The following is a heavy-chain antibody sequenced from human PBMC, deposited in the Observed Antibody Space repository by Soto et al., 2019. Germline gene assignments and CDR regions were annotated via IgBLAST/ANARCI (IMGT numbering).Heavy chain of an antibody. CDR3: ARGGVSAVAGRFPSLVCAFDI. CDR2: IIPIFGTA. CDR1: GGTFSSYA. V-gene: IGHV1-69*13. D-gene: IGHD6-19*01. Sequence: SGKVSCKGSGGTFSSYAISWVRQAPRQGLEWMGGIIPIFGTANYAQKFRGRVTITADESTSTAYMELSSLRSEDTAVYYCARGGVSAVAGRFPSLVCAFDIWGQGTMVTVSS. J-gene: IGHJ3*02.